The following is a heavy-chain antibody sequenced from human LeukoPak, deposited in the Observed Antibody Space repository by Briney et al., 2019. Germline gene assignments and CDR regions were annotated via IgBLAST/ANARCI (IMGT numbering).Heavy chain of an antibody. D-gene: IGHD3-10*01. Sequence: SETLSLTCTVSGGSISSYYWSWIRQPPGNGLEWIGYIYYSGSTNYNPSLKSRVTISVDTSKNQFSLELSSVTAADTAVYCCAGLGTLGGITPWGQGTLVTVSS. CDR3: AGLGTLGGITP. J-gene: IGHJ5*02. V-gene: IGHV4-59*01. CDR2: IYYSGST. CDR1: GGSISSYY.